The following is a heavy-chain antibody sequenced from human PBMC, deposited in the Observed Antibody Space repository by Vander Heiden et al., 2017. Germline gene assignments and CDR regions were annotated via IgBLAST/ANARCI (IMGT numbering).Heavy chain of an antibody. J-gene: IGHJ3*02. V-gene: IGHV1-8*01. CDR2: MNPNSGNT. D-gene: IGHD4-17*01. Sequence: QVQLVQSGAEVKKPGASVKVSCKASGYTFTSYDIKWVRQATGQGLEWMGWMNPNSGNTGYAQKFQGRVTMTRNTSISTAYMELSSLRSEDTAVYYCARLRDYGVGDAFDIWGQGTMVTVSS. CDR1: GYTFTSYD. CDR3: ARLRDYGVGDAFDI.